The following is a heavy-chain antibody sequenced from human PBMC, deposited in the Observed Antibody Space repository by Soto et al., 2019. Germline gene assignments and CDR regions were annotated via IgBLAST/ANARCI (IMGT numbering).Heavy chain of an antibody. CDR2: IYSGGST. CDR3: GTSSRKDYHFAMDV. CDR1: GFSVSSSD. J-gene: IGHJ6*02. D-gene: IGHD6-6*01. V-gene: IGHV3-53*01. Sequence: WGSLRLSCAASGFSVSSSDMSWVRQVPGEGLEWVSVIYSGGSTHDADYVKGRFSVSRDTSKNTVDLQMNSLRVDDTAVYYCGTSSRKDYHFAMDVWGQGTAVTVSS.